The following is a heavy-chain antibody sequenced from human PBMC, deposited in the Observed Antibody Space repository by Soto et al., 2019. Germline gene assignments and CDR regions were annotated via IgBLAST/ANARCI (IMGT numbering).Heavy chain of an antibody. D-gene: IGHD3-22*01. CDR3: AKSSGYIYYYYGMDV. CDR1: GYNVTSYW. Sequence: PGAALKISGKRSGYNVTSYWIAWVRQIPGKCLEWMGIIYPGDSDTRYSPSFQGQVIISADKSISTAYLQWSSLKASDTDMYYCAKSSGYIYYYYGMDVWGQGTTVTVSS. CDR2: IYPGDSDT. V-gene: IGHV5-51*01. J-gene: IGHJ6*01.